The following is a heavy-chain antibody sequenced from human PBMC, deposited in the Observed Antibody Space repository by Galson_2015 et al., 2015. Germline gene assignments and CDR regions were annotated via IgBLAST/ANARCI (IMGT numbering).Heavy chain of an antibody. CDR3: ARHNTGLDY. V-gene: IGHV5-51*01. J-gene: IGHJ4*02. CDR1: GYSFTIYY. Sequence: QSGAEVKKPGESLRISCPTSGYSFTIYYISWVRQLPGKGLEWMGIIKPDDSDIRYSRSFQGQVTFSVDRSTRTAYLEWASLTSSDSALYFCARHNTGLDYWGQGTPVTVSS. CDR2: IKPDDSDI.